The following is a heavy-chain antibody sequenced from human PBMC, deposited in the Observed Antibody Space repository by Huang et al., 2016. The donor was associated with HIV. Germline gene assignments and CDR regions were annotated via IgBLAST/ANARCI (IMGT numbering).Heavy chain of an antibody. CDR1: GYTFTNYD. D-gene: IGHD4-17*01. V-gene: IGHV1-8*02. CDR3: ARSAYGDLDY. Sequence: QVHLVQSGAEVKKPGASVKVSCKASGYTFTNYDINWVRQAPGRGLVWMVWMNPNTGNTGVAQSCQGRVTMTRKTSITTAYMELTSLTSEDTAVYYCARSAYGDLDYWGLGTLVIVSS. J-gene: IGHJ4*02. CDR2: MNPNTGNT.